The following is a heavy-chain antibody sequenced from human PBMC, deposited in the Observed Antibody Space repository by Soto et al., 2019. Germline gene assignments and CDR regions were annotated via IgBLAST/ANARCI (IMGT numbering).Heavy chain of an antibody. D-gene: IGHD6-13*01. CDR2: IIPILGIA. J-gene: IGHJ4*02. CDR1: GGTFSSYT. V-gene: IGHV1-69*02. CDR3: ARGGVEVEQQLVYGEDFDY. Sequence: ASVKVSCKASGGTFSSYTISWVRQAPGQGLEWMGRIIPILGIANYAQKFQGRVTITADKSTSTAYMELSSLRSEDTAVYYCARGGVEVEQQLVYGEDFDYWGQGTLVTVSS.